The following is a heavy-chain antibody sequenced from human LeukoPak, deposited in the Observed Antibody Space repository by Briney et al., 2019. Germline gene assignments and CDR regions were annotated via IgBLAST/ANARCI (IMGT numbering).Heavy chain of an antibody. V-gene: IGHV3-23*01. Sequence: LSLTCTVSGGSISSGGYYWSWVRQAPGKGLEWVSAISGSGGSTYYADSVKGRFTISRDNSKNTLYLQMNSLRAEDTAVYYCAKDLYLFGVVSPFDYWGQGTLVTVSS. CDR1: GGSISSGGYY. D-gene: IGHD3-3*01. CDR2: ISGSGGST. J-gene: IGHJ4*02. CDR3: AKDLYLFGVVSPFDY.